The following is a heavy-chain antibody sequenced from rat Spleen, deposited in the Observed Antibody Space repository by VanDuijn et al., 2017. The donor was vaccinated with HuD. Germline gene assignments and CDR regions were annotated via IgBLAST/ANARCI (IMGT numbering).Heavy chain of an antibody. J-gene: IGHJ4*01. V-gene: IGHV3-3*01. CDR1: GHSITSGYG. Sequence: EVQLQESGPGLVKPSQSLSLTCSVTGHSITSGYGWNWIRKFPGNKLEWMGYINSAGSTNYNPPLKSRISITRDTTKNQFFLQLNSVTTEDTATYYCARTYCGYTYRVMDAWGQGASVTVSS. D-gene: IGHD1-9*01. CDR3: ARTYCGYTYRVMDA. CDR2: INSAGST.